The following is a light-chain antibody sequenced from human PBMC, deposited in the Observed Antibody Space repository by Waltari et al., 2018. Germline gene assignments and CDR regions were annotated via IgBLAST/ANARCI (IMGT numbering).Light chain of an antibody. CDR1: QGISSY. CDR2: TAS. Sequence: IQLTQSPSSLSASVGDRVTITCRASQGISSYLAWSQQKPGKAPKLLIHTASTLQSGVPSRFSGSGSGTDFTLSISSLQPEDFATYYCQQRNSYPITFGQGTRLEIK. J-gene: IGKJ5*01. V-gene: IGKV1-9*01. CDR3: QQRNSYPIT.